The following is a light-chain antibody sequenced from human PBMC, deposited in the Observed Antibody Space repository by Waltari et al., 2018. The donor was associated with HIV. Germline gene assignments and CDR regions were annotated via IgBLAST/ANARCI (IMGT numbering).Light chain of an antibody. V-gene: IGLV3-21*02. CDR1: NIRDKT. CDR2: DDS. CDR3: QVWDASSDHLVI. J-gene: IGLJ2*01. Sequence: SFVLTQPASVSVAPGQTARIPCEGKNIRDKTVHRYQQKPGQAPLLVVYDDSDRPSGIPERFSGSNSWNTATLTISRVEAGDEADYYCQVWDASSDHLVIFGGGTKLTVL.